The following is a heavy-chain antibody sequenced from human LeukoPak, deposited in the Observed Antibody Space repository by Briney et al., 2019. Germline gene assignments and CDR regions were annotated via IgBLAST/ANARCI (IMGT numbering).Heavy chain of an antibody. V-gene: IGHV4-31*03. Sequence: SQTLSLTCTVSGASFSSGDQYWNWIRQSPGKGLEWIGSLHPSGNMYNNPSLESRITMSIDKSKNQFSLNLNSVTAADTAVYFCSRGLDSSNLGYWGQGTLVTVSA. CDR3: SRGLDSSNLGY. J-gene: IGHJ4*02. D-gene: IGHD3-22*01. CDR1: GASFSSGDQY. CDR2: LHPSGNM.